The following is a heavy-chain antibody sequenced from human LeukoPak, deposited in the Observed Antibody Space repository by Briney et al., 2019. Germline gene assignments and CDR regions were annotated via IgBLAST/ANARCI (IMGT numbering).Heavy chain of an antibody. Sequence: ASVKVSCKASGYTFTGYYMHWVRQAPGQGLEWTGWINTNTGNPTYAQGFTGRFVFSLDTSVSTAYLQISSLKAEDTAVYYCARASFKLPDYWGQGTLVTVSS. CDR1: GYTFTGYY. V-gene: IGHV7-4-1*02. CDR2: INTNTGNP. CDR3: ARASFKLPDY. D-gene: IGHD1-7*01. J-gene: IGHJ4*02.